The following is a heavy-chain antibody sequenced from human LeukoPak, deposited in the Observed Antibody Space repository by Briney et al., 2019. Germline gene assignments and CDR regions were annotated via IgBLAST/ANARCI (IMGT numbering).Heavy chain of an antibody. CDR2: MASCCSANR. Sequence: GGSLTLSCAASGFTFSSYERNWVQQAPGKGLEWFSYMASCCSANRFYSESVKGKFTITRDHAKNSLYLHMNSLRAEDTGVYYYARIGTTTRGPAGLDVWGQGTTVTVSS. V-gene: IGHV3-48*03. CDR3: ARIGTTTRGPAGLDV. J-gene: IGHJ6*02. CDR1: GFTFSSYE. D-gene: IGHD2/OR15-2a*01.